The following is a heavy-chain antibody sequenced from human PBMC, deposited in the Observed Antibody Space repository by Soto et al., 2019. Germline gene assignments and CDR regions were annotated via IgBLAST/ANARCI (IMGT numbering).Heavy chain of an antibody. CDR1: GFTFSSYW. V-gene: IGHV3-7*02. CDR3: AKYYGSGIYLRRWFDP. Sequence: PGGSLRLSCAASGFTFSSYWMSWVRQAPGKGLEWVANIKQEGSEKYYVDSVKGRFTISRDNAKNSLYLQMNSLRAEDTAVYYCAKYYGSGIYLRRWFDPWGQGTLVTVAS. D-gene: IGHD3-10*01. J-gene: IGHJ5*02. CDR2: IKQEGSEK.